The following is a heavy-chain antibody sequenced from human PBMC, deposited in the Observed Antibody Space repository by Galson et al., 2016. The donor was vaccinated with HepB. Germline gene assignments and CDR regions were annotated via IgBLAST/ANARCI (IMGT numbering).Heavy chain of an antibody. J-gene: IGHJ4*01. CDR3: ARDYNWNADY. CDR2: IKQDGSDT. V-gene: IGHV3-7*04. D-gene: IGHD1-20*01. Sequence: MHWVRQAPGKGLEWVAIIKQDGSDTKYVDSVKGRFTISRDNAKNSLYLQMNTLRVEDTAVYYCARDYNWNADYWGHGTLVTVSP.